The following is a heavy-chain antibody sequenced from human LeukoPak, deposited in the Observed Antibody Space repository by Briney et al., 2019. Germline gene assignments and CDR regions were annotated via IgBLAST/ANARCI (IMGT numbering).Heavy chain of an antibody. Sequence: QPGGSLRLSCAASGFISDHSAMHWVRQAPGKGLEWVGLIGGDGGGTYYTDSVRGRFTAFKDNTKNSLYLQMNSLRTEVSALYYCVKENDAFDLWGQGTMVIVSS. CDR1: GFISDHSA. CDR3: VKENDAFDL. J-gene: IGHJ3*01. CDR2: IGGDGGGT. V-gene: IGHV3-43*02.